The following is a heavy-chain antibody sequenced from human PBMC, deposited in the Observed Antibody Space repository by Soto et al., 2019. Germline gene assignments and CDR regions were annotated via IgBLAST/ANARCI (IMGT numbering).Heavy chain of an antibody. J-gene: IGHJ4*02. Sequence: PSETLSLTCTVSGGSISGYYWNWIRQPPGKGLEWIGSFYYTGTTNFSPSLKSRVTVSVDTSKNQFSLKLSSVTAADTAVYFCARAYYDFWSGYYQDYWGQGTLVTVSS. V-gene: IGHV4-59*01. CDR2: FYYTGTT. CDR3: ARAYYDFWSGYYQDY. D-gene: IGHD3-3*01. CDR1: GGSISGYY.